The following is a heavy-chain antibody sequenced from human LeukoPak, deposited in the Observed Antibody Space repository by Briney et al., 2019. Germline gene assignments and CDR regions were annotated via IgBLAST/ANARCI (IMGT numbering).Heavy chain of an antibody. CDR3: AKTYCSSASCYHFDY. J-gene: IGHJ4*02. CDR2: ISSGGGSA. V-gene: IGHV3-23*01. Sequence: GRSLRLSCAASGFTFSSSDMSWVRQAPGKGLEWVSGISSGGGSAYYADSVKGRFTISRDKFKSTLYLQMNSLRAEDTAIYYCAKTYCSSASCYHFDYWGQGTLVTVSS. CDR1: GFTFSSSD. D-gene: IGHD2-2*01.